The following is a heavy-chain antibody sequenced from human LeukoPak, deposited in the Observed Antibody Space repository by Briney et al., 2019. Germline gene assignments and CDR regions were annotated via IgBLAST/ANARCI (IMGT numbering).Heavy chain of an antibody. Sequence: GGSLRLSCAASGFTFSSYGMHWVRQAPGKGLEWVAVISYDGSNKYYADSVKGRFTISRDNSKNTLYLQMNSLRAEDTAVYYCTLGFCSGGTCYSIDXWGQGTLVTVSS. CDR3: TLGFCSGGTCYSIDX. D-gene: IGHD2-15*01. CDR2: ISYDGSNK. V-gene: IGHV3-30*03. CDR1: GFTFSSYG. J-gene: IGHJ4*02.